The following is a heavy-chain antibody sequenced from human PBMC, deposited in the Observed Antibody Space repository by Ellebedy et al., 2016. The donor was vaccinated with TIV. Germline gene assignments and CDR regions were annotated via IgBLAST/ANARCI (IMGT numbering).Heavy chain of an antibody. D-gene: IGHD5-12*01. CDR3: ARGGSGYDSLVDY. CDR2: INAGNGNT. J-gene: IGHJ4*02. CDR1: GYTFTSYA. Sequence: AASVKVSCKASGYTFTSYAMHWVRQAPGQRLEWMGWINAGNGNTKYSQKFQGRVTITRDTSTSTAYMELRSLRSDDTAVYYCARGGSGYDSLVDYWGQGTLVTVSS. V-gene: IGHV1-3*01.